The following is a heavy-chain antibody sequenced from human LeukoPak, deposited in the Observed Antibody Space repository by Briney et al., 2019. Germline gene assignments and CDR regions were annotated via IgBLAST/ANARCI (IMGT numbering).Heavy chain of an antibody. CDR1: GITFSSYG. Sequence: GRSLRLSCAASGITFSSYGIHWVRQAPGKGLEWVAVIWYDASIEHYADSVKGRFTISRDNSKNTLYLQMSSLRAEDTAVYYCAKAKVAAATQVGFFDYWGQGALVTVSS. V-gene: IGHV3-33*06. J-gene: IGHJ4*02. D-gene: IGHD2-15*01. CDR2: IWYDASIE. CDR3: AKAKVAAATQVGFFDY.